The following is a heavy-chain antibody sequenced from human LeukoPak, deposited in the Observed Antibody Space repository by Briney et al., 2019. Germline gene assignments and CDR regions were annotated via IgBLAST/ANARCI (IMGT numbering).Heavy chain of an antibody. D-gene: IGHD3-3*01. Sequence: GGSLRLSCAASGFTVSSNYMSWVRQVPGKGLEWVSGLSGNGDSAYYADSVKGRFTISRDNSNNALYLQMNSLRAEDTAVYYCAKDSITIFGVVKFDYWGQGTLVTVSS. CDR1: GFTVSSNY. CDR3: AKDSITIFGVVKFDY. CDR2: LSGNGDSA. V-gene: IGHV3-23*01. J-gene: IGHJ4*02.